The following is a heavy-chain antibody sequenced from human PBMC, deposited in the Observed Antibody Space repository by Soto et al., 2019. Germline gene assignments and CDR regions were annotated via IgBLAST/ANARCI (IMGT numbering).Heavy chain of an antibody. CDR3: ARELYDSQDYYYYGMDV. V-gene: IGHV3-30-3*01. CDR2: ISYDGSNK. J-gene: IGHJ6*02. CDR1: GFTFSSYA. Sequence: PGGSLRLSCAASGFTFSSYAMHWVRQAPGKGLEWVAVISYDGSNKYYADSVKGRFTISRDNSKNTLYLQMNSLRAEDTAVYYCARELYDSQDYYYYGMDVWGQGTTVTVSS. D-gene: IGHD3-22*01.